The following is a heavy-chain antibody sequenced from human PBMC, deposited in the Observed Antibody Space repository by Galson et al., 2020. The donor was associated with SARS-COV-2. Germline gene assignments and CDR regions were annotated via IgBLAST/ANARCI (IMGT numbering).Heavy chain of an antibody. CDR2: ILSDGSKK. V-gene: IGHV3-30*03. J-gene: IGHJ6*02. CDR3: ARDDFWSGYYSYGMVV. D-gene: IGHD3-3*01. Sequence: GGSLRLSCAASEFTFSRYAMHWVRQAPGKGLEWVAVILSDGSKKYYADSVKVRFTISRDNSKNPLSLQMNSLRTEDTAVYYCARDDFWSGYYSYGMVVWGQGTTVTVS. CDR1: EFTFSRYA.